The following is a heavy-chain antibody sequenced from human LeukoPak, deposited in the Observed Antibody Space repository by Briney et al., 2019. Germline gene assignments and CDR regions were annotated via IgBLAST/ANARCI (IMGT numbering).Heavy chain of an antibody. V-gene: IGHV1-18*01. CDR2: ISGDSYDT. CDR3: ARNRTGTFDF. CDR1: GYTFRDYG. Sequence: ASVKVSCKASGYTFRDYGINWVRQAPGQGLEWMGWISGDSYDTKYEQKLHDRVTMTTDTSTSTAYMELRSLRSEDTAVYYCARNRTGTFDFWGQGTLVTVSS. J-gene: IGHJ4*02. D-gene: IGHD3-10*01.